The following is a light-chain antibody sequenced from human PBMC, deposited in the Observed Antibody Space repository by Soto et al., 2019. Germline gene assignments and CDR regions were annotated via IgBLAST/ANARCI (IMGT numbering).Light chain of an antibody. CDR2: GAS. V-gene: IGKV3-15*01. CDR1: QSVSSN. J-gene: IGKJ2*01. CDR3: QQYNNWPPNT. Sequence: EIVMTQSPATLSVSPGERATLSCRASQSVSSNLAWYQQKPGRAPRLLIYGASTRATGIPARFSGSGSGTEFTLTLSSLQSEDFAVYYCQQYNNWPPNTFGQGTKLEIK.